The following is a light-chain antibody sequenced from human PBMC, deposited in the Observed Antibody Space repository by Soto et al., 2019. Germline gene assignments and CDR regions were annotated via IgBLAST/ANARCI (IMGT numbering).Light chain of an antibody. J-gene: IGKJ1*01. CDR2: GAS. CDR3: HQYHNFPRT. Sequence: EIVLTQSPGTLSLSPGERATLSCRASQSVSSSYLAWYQQKPGQAPRLLIYGASSRATGIPDRFSGSGSGTDFTLTISRLEPEDFATYYCHQYHNFPRTFGQGTKVEI. CDR1: QSVSSSY. V-gene: IGKV3-20*01.